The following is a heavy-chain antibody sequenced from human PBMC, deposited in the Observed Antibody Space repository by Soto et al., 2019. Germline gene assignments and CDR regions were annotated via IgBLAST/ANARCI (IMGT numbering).Heavy chain of an antibody. D-gene: IGHD2-15*01. Sequence: EVELLESGGGLVQPEGSLRLSCAASGLTFSTYAMGWVRQAPGKGLEWVSVVSSGGGTHYADSVKGRFTVSRDNSTNTLSLQMSSLRADDTAVYYCAQRRGAGGHFDYWGQGALVTVSS. CDR3: AQRRGAGGHFDY. CDR2: VSSGGGT. CDR1: GLTFSTYA. V-gene: IGHV3-23*01. J-gene: IGHJ4*02.